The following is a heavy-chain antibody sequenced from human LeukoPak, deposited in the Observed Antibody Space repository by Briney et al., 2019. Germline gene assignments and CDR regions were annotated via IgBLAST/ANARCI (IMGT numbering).Heavy chain of an antibody. V-gene: IGHV1-2*02. Sequence: ASVKVSCKASGYTFTSYAMNWVRQAPGQGLEWMGWINPNSGGTNYAQKFQGRVTMTRDTSISTAYMELSRLRSDDTAVYYCARDVGQWLVQGAFDYWGQGTLVTVSS. J-gene: IGHJ4*02. D-gene: IGHD6-19*01. CDR2: INPNSGGT. CDR3: ARDVGQWLVQGAFDY. CDR1: GYTFTSYA.